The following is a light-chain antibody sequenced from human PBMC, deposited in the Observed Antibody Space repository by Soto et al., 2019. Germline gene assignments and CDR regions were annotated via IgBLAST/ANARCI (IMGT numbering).Light chain of an antibody. CDR3: GSWDSSLSAYV. CDR1: SSNIGGNS. J-gene: IGLJ1*01. V-gene: IGLV1-51*01. CDR2: DDN. Sequence: TQPRSVSAAPGQKVTISCDGSSSNIGGNSVSWYQQLPGTAPKLLIYDDNKRPSGIPDRFSGSKSGTSATLGITGFQTGDEADYYCGSWDSSLSAYVLGTGAKV.